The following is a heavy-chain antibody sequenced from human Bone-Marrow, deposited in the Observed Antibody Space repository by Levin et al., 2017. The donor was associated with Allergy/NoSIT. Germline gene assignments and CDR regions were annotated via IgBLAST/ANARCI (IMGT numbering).Heavy chain of an antibody. D-gene: IGHD2-15*01. J-gene: IGHJ4*02. CDR2: IYYSGST. V-gene: IGHV4-28*01. CDR1: GYSISSSNW. CDR3: ASHCSGGSCDFDY. Sequence: SETLSLTCAVSGYSISSSNWWGWIRQPPGKGLEWIGYIYYSGSTYYNPSLKSRVTMSVDTSKNQFSLKLSSVTAVDTAVYYCASHCSGGSCDFDYWGQGTLVTVSS.